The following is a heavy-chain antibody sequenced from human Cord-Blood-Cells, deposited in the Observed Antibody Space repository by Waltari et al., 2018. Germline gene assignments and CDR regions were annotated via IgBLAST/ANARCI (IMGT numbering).Heavy chain of an antibody. Sequence: QVQLQESGPGLVKPSQTLSLTCTVSGGSISSGDYYWSWIRQPPGKGLEWIGYIYYSGGTSSHPSLKSRVTISVDTSKNQFSLKLSSVTAADTAVYYCAGGCSSTSCYNWFDPWGQGTLVTVSS. J-gene: IGHJ5*02. CDR1: GGSISSGDYY. V-gene: IGHV4-30-4*08. CDR2: IYYSGGT. D-gene: IGHD2-2*01. CDR3: AGGCSSTSCYNWFDP.